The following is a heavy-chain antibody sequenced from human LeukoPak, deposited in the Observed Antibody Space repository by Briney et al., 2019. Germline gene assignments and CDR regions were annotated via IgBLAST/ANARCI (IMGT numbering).Heavy chain of an antibody. CDR1: GFTFSTYA. D-gene: IGHD6-19*01. V-gene: IGHV3-23*01. CDR2: IRPDGDRT. J-gene: IGHJ4*02. CDR3: AREQSGTRGWYTVDY. Sequence: GGSLRLSCAASGFTFSTYAITWVRQGPGKGLYWVSAIRPDGDRTYYANSVRGRFTISRDNSKDTVYLQINGLRVEDTAVYYCAREQSGTRGWYTVDYWGKGTLVTVSS.